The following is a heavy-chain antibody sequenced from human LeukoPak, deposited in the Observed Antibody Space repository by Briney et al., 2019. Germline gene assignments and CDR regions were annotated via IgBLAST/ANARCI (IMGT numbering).Heavy chain of an antibody. V-gene: IGHV4-38-2*02. CDR3: ARGLGGAPTTVLS. Sequence: PETLSLTCTDSGYSISSGYYWGWIRQPPGKGREGIGSIYHSGSTYYNPSLKSRVTISVDTSKNQFSLKLSSVTAADTAVYYCARGLGGAPTTVLSWGQGTLVTVSS. CDR1: GYSISSGYY. D-gene: IGHD4-17*01. J-gene: IGHJ5*02. CDR2: IYHSGST.